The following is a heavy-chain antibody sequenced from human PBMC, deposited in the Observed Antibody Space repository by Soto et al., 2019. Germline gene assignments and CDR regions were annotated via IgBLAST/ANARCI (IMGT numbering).Heavy chain of an antibody. Sequence: GGSLRLSCAASGFSVSSNSMSWVRQAQGKGLEWVSLIYSGGSTYYADFVKGRFTISRDNSKNTLYLQMNSLRAEDTAVYYCARDQPGSSSWAHYGMDVWGQGTTVTVSS. V-gene: IGHV3-53*01. J-gene: IGHJ6*02. D-gene: IGHD6-13*01. CDR1: GFSVSSNS. CDR3: ARDQPGSSSWAHYGMDV. CDR2: IYSGGST.